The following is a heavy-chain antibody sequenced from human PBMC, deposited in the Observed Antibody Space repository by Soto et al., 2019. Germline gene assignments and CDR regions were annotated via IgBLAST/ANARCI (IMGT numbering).Heavy chain of an antibody. Sequence: QVKLVESGGGVVQPGRSLRLSCAASGFVFTTYGMHWVRQAPGKGLEWVGVIWHDGSGTYYADALKGRFTISRDNSKNTLFPQMDSLTVEDTSVYYCVRDPVALRNRVRVGYFNLWGRGTQVTVSS. V-gene: IGHV3-33*01. CDR3: VRDPVALRNRVRVGYFNL. CDR1: GFVFTTYG. J-gene: IGHJ2*01. D-gene: IGHD1-26*01. CDR2: IWHDGSGT.